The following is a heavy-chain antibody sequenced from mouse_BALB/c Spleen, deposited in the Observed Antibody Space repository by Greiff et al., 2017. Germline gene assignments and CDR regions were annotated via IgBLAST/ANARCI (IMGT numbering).Heavy chain of an antibody. J-gene: IGHJ4*01. Sequence: VKLVESGAELAKPGASVKMSCKASGYTFTSYWMHWVKQRPGQGLEWIGYINPSTGYTEYNQKFKDKATLTADKSSSTAYMQLSSLTSEDSAVYYCARYYRYDYYYAMDYWGQGTSVTVSA. CDR2: INPSTGYT. D-gene: IGHD2-14*01. V-gene: IGHV1-7*01. CDR1: GYTFTSYW. CDR3: ARYYRYDYYYAMDY.